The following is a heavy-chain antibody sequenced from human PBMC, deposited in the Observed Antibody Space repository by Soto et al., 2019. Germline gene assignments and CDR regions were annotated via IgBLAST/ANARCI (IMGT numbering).Heavy chain of an antibody. CDR2: INQDGSQI. CDR3: ARAVAADSSY. Sequence: GGSLRLSCEASGFPLSTYWMSWVRQAPGKGLEWVANINQDGSQIYYVDSVKGRFTISRDNAKNTVYLQMKSLRADDTAVYYCARAVAADSSYWGQGTLVTVSS. CDR1: GFPLSTYW. V-gene: IGHV3-7*03. D-gene: IGHD2-2*01. J-gene: IGHJ4*02.